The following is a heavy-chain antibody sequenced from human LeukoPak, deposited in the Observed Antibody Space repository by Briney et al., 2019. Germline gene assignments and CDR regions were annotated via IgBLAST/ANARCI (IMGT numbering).Heavy chain of an antibody. Sequence: PSETLSLTCSVSGASINGYFWNWVRQTPEKGLEWIGYVSHTGATTSNPTLKSRVSITIDTSKSQISLSMTSVTAADSALYYCARDRRGSYYTFDRWGPGTIVSVSA. CDR2: VSHTGAT. CDR3: ARDRRGSYYTFDR. J-gene: IGHJ4*03. CDR1: GASINGYF. D-gene: IGHD1-26*01. V-gene: IGHV4-59*01.